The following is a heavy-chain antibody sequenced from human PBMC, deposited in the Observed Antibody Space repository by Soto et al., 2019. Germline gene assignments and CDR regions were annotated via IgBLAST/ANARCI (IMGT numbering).Heavy chain of an antibody. J-gene: IGHJ5*01. CDR3: ARGYARSMLSTSLTSSYWVDS. CDR1: GESLRGYY. V-gene: IGHV4-34*04. D-gene: IGHD3-10*02. Sequence: QVQLQQWGTGLLKPSETLSLNCAVYGESLRGYYWSWIRQTPAMELEWIGEINHRGTTNHDSSLKDRPIISIDTSKKQVSLRLNYVTAAVTAVYYCARGYARSMLSTSLTSSYWVDSWGQGTLVTVSS. CDR2: INHRGTT.